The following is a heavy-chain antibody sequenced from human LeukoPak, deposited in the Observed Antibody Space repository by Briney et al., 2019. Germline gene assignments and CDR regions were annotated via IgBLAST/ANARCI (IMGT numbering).Heavy chain of an antibody. D-gene: IGHD6-13*01. Sequence: SETLSLTCSVSGGSISSYYWSWIRQPAGKGLEWIGRIYTSGSTNYNPSLKSRVTISVDTSKNQFFLKLSSVTAADTAVYYCARDLFFVAAGINPAGWFDPWGQGTLVTVSS. J-gene: IGHJ5*02. CDR3: ARDLFFVAAGINPAGWFDP. CDR1: GGSISSYY. V-gene: IGHV4-4*07. CDR2: IYTSGST.